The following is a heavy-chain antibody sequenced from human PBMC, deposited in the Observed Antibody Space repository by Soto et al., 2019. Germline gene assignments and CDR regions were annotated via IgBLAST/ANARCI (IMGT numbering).Heavy chain of an antibody. CDR2: ISDSGGRT. CDR3: AKELVNSGWTYFDC. J-gene: IGHJ4*02. CDR1: GFTFNIYA. Sequence: PGGSLRLSCAASGFTFNIYAMSWVRQAPGKGLEWVSAISDSGGRTYYADSVKGRFTISRDNSKNTLYLQINSLRAEDTAVYFCAKELVNSGWTYFDCWGQGTLVTVSS. D-gene: IGHD6-19*01. V-gene: IGHV3-23*01.